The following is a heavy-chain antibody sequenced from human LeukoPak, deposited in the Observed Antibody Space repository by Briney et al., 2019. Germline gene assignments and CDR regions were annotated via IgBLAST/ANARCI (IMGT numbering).Heavy chain of an antibody. D-gene: IGHD2-21*02. CDR1: VYTFTDYY. J-gene: IGHJ4*02. CDR3: ARRGYCGGDCSFDY. CDR2: ISVYNGNT. V-gene: IGHV1-18*04. Sequence: ASVTVSFKASVYTFTDYYIHWVRQAPGQGLEWMGWISVYNGNTNYAQKLQGRVTMTTDTSTSTAYMELRSLRSDDTAVYYCARRGYCGGDCSFDYWGQGTLVTVSS.